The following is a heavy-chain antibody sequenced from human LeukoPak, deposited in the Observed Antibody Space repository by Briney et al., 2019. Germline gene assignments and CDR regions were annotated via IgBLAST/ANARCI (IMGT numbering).Heavy chain of an antibody. V-gene: IGHV4-4*08. J-gene: IGHJ5*02. Sequence: PSETLSLTCTVSGGSISSYYWSWIRQPPGKGLEWIGRIYTSGTTYYNPSLKSRVTISVDTSKNQFSLKVSSVSAADTAVYYCARAYSSSWYWNWFDPWGQGTLVTVSS. CDR1: GGSISSYY. D-gene: IGHD6-13*01. CDR2: IYTSGTT. CDR3: ARAYSSSWYWNWFDP.